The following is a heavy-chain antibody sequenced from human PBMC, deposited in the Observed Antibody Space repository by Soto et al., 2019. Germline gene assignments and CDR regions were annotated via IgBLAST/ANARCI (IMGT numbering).Heavy chain of an antibody. V-gene: IGHV4-39*07. CDR1: GGSISSYY. J-gene: IGHJ4*02. D-gene: IGHD3-9*01. CDR2: IYYSGST. Sequence: SETLSLTCTVSGGSISSYYWGWIRQPPWKGLEWIGSIYYSGSTYYNPSLKSRVTISVDTSKNQFSLKLSSVTAADTAVYYCARGVGYYDILTGYYPSGLFGYWGQGTLVTVSS. CDR3: ARGVGYYDILTGYYPSGLFGY.